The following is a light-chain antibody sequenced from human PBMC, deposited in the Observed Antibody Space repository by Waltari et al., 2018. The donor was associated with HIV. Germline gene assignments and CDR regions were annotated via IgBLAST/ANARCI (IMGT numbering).Light chain of an antibody. CDR2: NNN. Sequence: SVLAQPPSVSGTPGQGVTISCSGSNSNIGSNHVYWYRQLPGSAPPLLILNNNQRPSGAPYRVSGSKSGTSAALAISGLRSEDEADYYCAAWDDSLSAVVFGGGTKLTVL. CDR3: AAWDDSLSAVV. CDR1: NSNIGSNH. V-gene: IGLV1-47*01. J-gene: IGLJ2*01.